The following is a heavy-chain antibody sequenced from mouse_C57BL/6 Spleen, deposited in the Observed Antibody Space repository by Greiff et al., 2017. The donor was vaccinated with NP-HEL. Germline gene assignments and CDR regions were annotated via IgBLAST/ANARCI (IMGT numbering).Heavy chain of an antibody. CDR2: INPNYGTT. D-gene: IGHD1-1*02. CDR1: GYSFTDYN. J-gene: IGHJ4*01. V-gene: IGHV1-39*01. CDR3: ARYYDGKGDGYYAMDY. Sequence: EVQGVESGPELVKPGASVKISCKASGYSFTDYNMNWVKQSNGKSLEWIGVINPNYGTTSYNQKFKGKATLTVDQSSSTAYMQLNSLTSEDSAVYYCARYYDGKGDGYYAMDYWGQGTSVTVSS.